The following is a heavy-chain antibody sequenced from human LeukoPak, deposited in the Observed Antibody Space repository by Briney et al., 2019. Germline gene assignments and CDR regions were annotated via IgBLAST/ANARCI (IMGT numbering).Heavy chain of an antibody. CDR1: GFTFNNYD. D-gene: IGHD6-19*01. V-gene: IGHV3-30*03. J-gene: IGHJ3*02. CDR2: ISFDARRK. CDR3: ARASSGGTVDGLFAAFDM. Sequence: SGGSLRLSCAASGFTFNNYDTLWVRQTPGKGVEWVAVISFDARRKDYATSVKGRFTISRDNSMNMLYLQMNDYRPDDTADYYCARASSGGTVDGLFAAFDMWGQGTMVTVSS.